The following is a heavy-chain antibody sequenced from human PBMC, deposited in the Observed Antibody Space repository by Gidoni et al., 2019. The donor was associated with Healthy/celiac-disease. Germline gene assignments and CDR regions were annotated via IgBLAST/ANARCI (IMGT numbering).Heavy chain of an antibody. V-gene: IGHV1-2*02. D-gene: IGHD6-13*01. J-gene: IGHJ4*02. Sequence: QVQLVQSGAEVKKPGASVKVSCKASGYTFTGYYMHWVRQAPGQGLEWMGWINPNSGGTNYAQKLQGRVTMTRDTSISTAYMELSRLRSDDTAVYYCARAQAHFRYSSSLCYWGQGTLVTVSS. CDR2: INPNSGGT. CDR1: GYTFTGYY. CDR3: ARAQAHFRYSSSLCY.